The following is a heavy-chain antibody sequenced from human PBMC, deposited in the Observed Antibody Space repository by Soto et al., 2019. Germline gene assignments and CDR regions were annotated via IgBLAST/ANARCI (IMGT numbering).Heavy chain of an antibody. D-gene: IGHD4-17*01. V-gene: IGHV4-34*01. J-gene: IGHJ4*02. Sequence: SETLSLTCAVYGGSFSGYYWSWIRQPPGKGLEWIGEINHSGSTNYNPSLKSRVTISVDTSKNQFSLKLSSVTAADTAVYYCARGDVGTVLDWGQGTLVTVSS. CDR2: INHSGST. CDR1: GGSFSGYY. CDR3: ARGDVGTVLD.